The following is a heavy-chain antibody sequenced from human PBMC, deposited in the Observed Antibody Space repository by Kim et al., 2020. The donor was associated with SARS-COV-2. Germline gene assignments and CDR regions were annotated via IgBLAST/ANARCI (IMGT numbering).Heavy chain of an antibody. CDR1: GFPFSNVW. CDR3: TTLISAAGRGY. D-gene: IGHD6-13*01. J-gene: IGHJ4*02. Sequence: GGSLRLSCAASGFPFSNVWMSWVRQAPGKGLEWVGRIKSKTDGEATDYSAPVKGRFTMSRDESKNTLYLQMNSLETEDTAVYYCTTLISAAGRGYWGQGT. CDR2: IKSKTDGEAT. V-gene: IGHV3-15*01.